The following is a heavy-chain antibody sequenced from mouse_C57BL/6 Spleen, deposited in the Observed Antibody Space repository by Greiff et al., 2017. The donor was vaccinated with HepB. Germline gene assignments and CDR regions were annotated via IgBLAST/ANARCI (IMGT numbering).Heavy chain of an antibody. CDR2: IYPGDGDT. Sequence: VQLQQSGAELVKPGASVKISCKASGYAFSSYWMNWVKQRPGKGLEWIGQIYPGDGDTNYNGKFKGKATLTADKSSSTAYMQLSSLTSEDSAVYFCARRDYGWSHYWYFDVWGTGTTVTVSS. D-gene: IGHD1-1*01. CDR3: ARRDYGWSHYWYFDV. CDR1: GYAFSSYW. V-gene: IGHV1-80*01. J-gene: IGHJ1*03.